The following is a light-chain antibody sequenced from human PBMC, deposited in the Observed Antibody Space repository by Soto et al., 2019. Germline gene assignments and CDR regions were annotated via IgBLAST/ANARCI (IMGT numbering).Light chain of an antibody. CDR3: QQDTHWPLYT. CDR1: QSVSRN. J-gene: IGKJ2*01. Sequence: EVVMTQSPATLSVSPGERATLSCRASQSVSRNLAWYQQRPGRAPRLLIYDASTRATNIPARFSGSGSGTEFTLTITSLQSEDFAVYDNQQDTHWPLYTFGQGTKLEIK. V-gene: IGKV3-15*01. CDR2: DAS.